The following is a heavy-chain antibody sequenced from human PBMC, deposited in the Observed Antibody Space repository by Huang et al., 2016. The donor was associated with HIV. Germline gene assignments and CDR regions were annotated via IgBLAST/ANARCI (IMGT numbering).Heavy chain of an antibody. D-gene: IGHD3-22*01. CDR1: GFSISSYW. J-gene: IGHJ4*02. CDR2: INRDGNST. V-gene: IGHV3-74*01. Sequence: EVQLVESGGGLVQPGGSLRLSCAASGFSISSYWMHWVRQAPGKGLGWVSRINRDGNSTSYADSVKGRFTISRDNAKNTLYLQMNSLRAEDTAVYYCARDPRIQSWLNFFDYWGQGTLVSVSS. CDR3: ARDPRIQSWLNFFDY.